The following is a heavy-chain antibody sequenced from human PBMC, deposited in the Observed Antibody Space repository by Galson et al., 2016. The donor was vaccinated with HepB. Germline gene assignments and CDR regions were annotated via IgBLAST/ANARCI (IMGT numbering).Heavy chain of an antibody. J-gene: IGHJ6*02. CDR1: GGTLSSHA. D-gene: IGHD3-16*02. CDR2: IIPVFGTA. V-gene: IGHV1-69*13. CDR3: SRYRLGELSLMGDYGMDV. Sequence: SVKVSCKAFGGTLSSHAISWVRQAPGQGLEWMGGIIPVFGTANYAQKFQGRVTITADESTRTAYMELSSLRSEDTAVYYWSRYRLGELSLMGDYGMDVWGQGTTVTVSS.